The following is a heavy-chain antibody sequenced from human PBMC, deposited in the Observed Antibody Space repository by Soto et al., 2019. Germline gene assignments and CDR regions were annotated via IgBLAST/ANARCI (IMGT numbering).Heavy chain of an antibody. V-gene: IGHV3-23*01. CDR2: ISGSGGST. CDR1: GFTFSSYA. Sequence: EVQLLESGGGLVQPGGSLRLSCAASGFTFSSYAMSWVRQAPGKGLEWVSAISGSGGSTYYADSVKGRFTISRDNAKNSVFLQMNSLRADDTAVYYCARGRSDSWYYYGKDVWGQGTAVTVSS. D-gene: IGHD6-13*01. J-gene: IGHJ6*02. CDR3: ARGRSDSWYYYGKDV.